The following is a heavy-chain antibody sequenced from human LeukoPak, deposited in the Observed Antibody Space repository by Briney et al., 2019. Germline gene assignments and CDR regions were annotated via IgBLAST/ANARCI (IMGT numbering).Heavy chain of an antibody. J-gene: IGHJ4*02. Sequence: SETLSLTCTVSGGSISSYYWSWIRQPPGKGLEWIGYIYYSGSTNYNPSLKSRVTISVDTSKNQFSLKLSSVTAADTAVYYCASSIAAAGTPTHFDYWGQGTLVTVSS. V-gene: IGHV4-59*01. CDR2: IYYSGST. CDR3: ASSIAAAGTPTHFDY. CDR1: GGSISSYY. D-gene: IGHD6-13*01.